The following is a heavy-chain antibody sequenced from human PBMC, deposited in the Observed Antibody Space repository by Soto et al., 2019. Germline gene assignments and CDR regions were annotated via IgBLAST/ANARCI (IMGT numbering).Heavy chain of an antibody. CDR2: INSDGSST. Sequence: EVQLVESGGGLVQPGGSLRLSCAASGFTFSSYWMHWVRQAPGKGLVWVSRINSDGSSTSYADSVKGRFTISRDNAKNTLYLQMNSLRAEDTAVYYCARGRLDNWGDWYFDLWGRGTLVTVSS. J-gene: IGHJ2*01. D-gene: IGHD7-27*01. V-gene: IGHV3-74*01. CDR1: GFTFSSYW. CDR3: ARGRLDNWGDWYFDL.